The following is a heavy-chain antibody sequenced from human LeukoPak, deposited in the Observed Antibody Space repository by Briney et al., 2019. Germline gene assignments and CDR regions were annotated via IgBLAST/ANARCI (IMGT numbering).Heavy chain of an antibody. Sequence: GSLRLSCAASGFTFSSYWMHWIRQPPGKGLEWIGEINHSGSTNYNPSLKSRVTISVDTSKNQFSLKLSSVTAADTAVYYCASTMPPGIAVAGSGDYWGQGTLVTVSS. D-gene: IGHD6-19*01. V-gene: IGHV4-34*01. CDR3: ASTMPPGIAVAGSGDY. CDR1: GFTFSSYW. CDR2: INHSGST. J-gene: IGHJ4*02.